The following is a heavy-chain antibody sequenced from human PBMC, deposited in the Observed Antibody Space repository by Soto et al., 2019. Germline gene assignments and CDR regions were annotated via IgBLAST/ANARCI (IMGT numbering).Heavy chain of an antibody. Sequence: SETLCLTCAVYGGSFSGYYWSWIRQPPGKGLEWIGEINHSGSTNYNPSLKSRVTISVDTSKNQFSLKLSPVTAADTAVYYCARGDVYCSSTSCYSYFGYWGQGTLVTVSS. J-gene: IGHJ4*02. V-gene: IGHV4-34*01. D-gene: IGHD2-2*01. CDR3: ARGDVYCSSTSCYSYFGY. CDR2: INHSGST. CDR1: GGSFSGYY.